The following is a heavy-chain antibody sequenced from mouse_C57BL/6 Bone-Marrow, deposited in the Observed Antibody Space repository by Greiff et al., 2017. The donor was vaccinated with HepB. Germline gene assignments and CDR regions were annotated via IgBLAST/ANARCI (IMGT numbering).Heavy chain of an antibody. J-gene: IGHJ3*01. D-gene: IGHD3-2*02. CDR3: ARRDSSGYEAWFAY. CDR1: GYTFTSYW. Sequence: VQLQESGAELVKPGASVKMSCKASGYTFTSYWITWVKQRPGQGLEWIGDIYPGSGSTNYNEKFKSKATLTVDTSSSTAYMQLSSLTSEDSAVYYCARRDSSGYEAWFAYWGQGTLVTVSA. V-gene: IGHV1-55*01. CDR2: IYPGSGST.